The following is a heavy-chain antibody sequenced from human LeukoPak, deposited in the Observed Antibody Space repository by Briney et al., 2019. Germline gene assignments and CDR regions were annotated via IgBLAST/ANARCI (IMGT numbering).Heavy chain of an antibody. V-gene: IGHV4-59*12. CDR1: GGSISSYY. CDR3: ARLLGPLSHYYYYMDV. Sequence: SETLSLTCTVSGGSISSYYWSWIRQPPGKGLEWIGYIYYSGSTNYNPSLKSRVTISVDTSKNQFSLKLSSVTAADTAVYYCARLLGPLSHYYYYMDVWGKGTTVTISS. J-gene: IGHJ6*03. CDR2: IYYSGST. D-gene: IGHD2/OR15-2a*01.